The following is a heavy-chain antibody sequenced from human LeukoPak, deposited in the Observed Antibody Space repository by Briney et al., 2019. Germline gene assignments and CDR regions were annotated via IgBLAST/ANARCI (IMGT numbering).Heavy chain of an antibody. D-gene: IGHD3-3*01. J-gene: IGHJ4*02. CDR2: IKSKTDGGTT. CDR3: TTDSKVFWSGSFDY. V-gene: IGHV3-15*01. CDR1: GFTFSNAW. Sequence: PGGSLRLFCAASGFTFSNAWMSWVRQAPGKGLEWVGRIKSKTDGGTTDYAAPVKGRFTISRDDSKNTLYLQMNSLKTEDTAVYYCTTDSKVFWSGSFDYWGQGTLVTVSS.